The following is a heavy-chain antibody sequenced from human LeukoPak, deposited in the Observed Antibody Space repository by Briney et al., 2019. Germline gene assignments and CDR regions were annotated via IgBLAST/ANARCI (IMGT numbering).Heavy chain of an antibody. CDR1: GITLSDYW. D-gene: IGHD2-15*01. J-gene: IGHJ4*02. V-gene: IGHV3-74*03. Sequence: GGSLRLSCAVSGITLSDYWMHWVRQTPDKRLVWVSRINSDGTSTTYADSVKGRFTISRDNAKNMLYLQMNSLRAEDTAVYYCARGGLFKYFFDYWGQGTPVTVSS. CDR3: ARGGLFKYFFDY. CDR2: INSDGTST.